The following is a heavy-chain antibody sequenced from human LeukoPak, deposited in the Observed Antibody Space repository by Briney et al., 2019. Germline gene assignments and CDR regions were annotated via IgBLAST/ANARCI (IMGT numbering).Heavy chain of an antibody. CDR3: AKPLEKYTYGGNFDY. Sequence: GGSLRLSCEASGFTFSSYAMSWVRQAPGKGLAWVSVISSSADSTYYADSVKGRFTISRDNSKNTLYLQMNNVRAEDTAVYYCAKPLEKYTYGGNFDYWGQGTLVTVSS. CDR2: ISSSADST. J-gene: IGHJ4*02. D-gene: IGHD4-23*01. V-gene: IGHV3-23*01. CDR1: GFTFSSYA.